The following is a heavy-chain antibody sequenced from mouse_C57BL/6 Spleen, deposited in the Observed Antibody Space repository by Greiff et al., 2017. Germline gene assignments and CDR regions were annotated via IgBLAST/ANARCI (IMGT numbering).Heavy chain of an antibody. CDR1: GYTFTSYW. J-gene: IGHJ2*01. Sequence: QVQLKQPGAELVRPGSSVKLSCKASGYTFTSYWMHWVKQRPIQGLEWIGNIDPSDSETHYNQKFKDKATLTVDKSSSTAYMQLSSLTSEDSAVYYCARADGYSDYWGQGTTLTVSS. V-gene: IGHV1-52*01. CDR3: ARADGYSDY. CDR2: IDPSDSET. D-gene: IGHD2-3*01.